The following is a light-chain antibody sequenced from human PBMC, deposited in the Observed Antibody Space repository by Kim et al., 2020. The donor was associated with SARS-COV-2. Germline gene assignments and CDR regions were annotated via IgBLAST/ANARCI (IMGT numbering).Light chain of an antibody. CDR2: GNS. V-gene: IGLV1-40*01. J-gene: IGLJ1*01. CDR3: QSYDSSLYV. Sequence: PGQGVTISCTGSSSNIGAGYDVHWYQQLPGTAPKLLIYGNSNRPSGVPDRFSGSKSGTSASLAITGLQAEDEADYYCQSYDSSLYVFGTGTKVTVL. CDR1: SSNIGAGYD.